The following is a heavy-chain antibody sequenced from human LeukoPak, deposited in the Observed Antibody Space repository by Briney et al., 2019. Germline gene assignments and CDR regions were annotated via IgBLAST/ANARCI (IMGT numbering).Heavy chain of an antibody. CDR3: ARDLTDFYELDY. V-gene: IGHV4-4*02. CDR2: IYHSGST. J-gene: IGHJ4*02. Sequence: PSETLSLTCAVSGGSISSSNWWSWVRKPPGKGLEWIGEIYHSGSTNYNPSLKSRVTISVDKSKNQFSLKLGSVTAADTAVYYCARDLTDFYELDYWGQGTLVTVSS. D-gene: IGHD5/OR15-5a*01. CDR1: GGSISSSNW.